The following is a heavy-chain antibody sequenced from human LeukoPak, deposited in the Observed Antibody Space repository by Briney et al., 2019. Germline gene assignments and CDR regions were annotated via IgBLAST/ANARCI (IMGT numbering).Heavy chain of an antibody. J-gene: IGHJ4*02. CDR3: ARDKGRNYFDY. Sequence: PGGSLRLSCAASGFTFSSYSMNWVRQAPGKGLEWVSYISSSSTTIYYADSVKGRFTISRDNAKNSLYLRMNSLRDGDTAVYYCARDKGRNYFDYWGQGTLVTVSS. CDR1: GFTFSSYS. V-gene: IGHV3-48*02. CDR2: ISSSSTTI.